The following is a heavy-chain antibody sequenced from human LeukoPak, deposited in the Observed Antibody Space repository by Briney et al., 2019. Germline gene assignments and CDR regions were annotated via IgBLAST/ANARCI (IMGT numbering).Heavy chain of an antibody. CDR2: ISYDGSNK. J-gene: IGHJ6*02. V-gene: IGHV3-30-3*01. CDR1: GFTFSSYA. D-gene: IGHD2-15*01. Sequence: PGGSLRLSCAASGFTFSSYAMHWARQAPGKGLEWVAVISYDGSNKYYADSVKGRFTISRDNSKNTLYLQMNSLRAEDTAVYYCARDSPAYCSGGSCFSGGMDVWGQGTTVTVSS. CDR3: ARDSPAYCSGGSCFSGGMDV.